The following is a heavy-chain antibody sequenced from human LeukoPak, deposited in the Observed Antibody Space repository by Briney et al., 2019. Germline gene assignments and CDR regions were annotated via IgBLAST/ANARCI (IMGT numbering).Heavy chain of an antibody. CDR1: GGSISSYY. CDR3: ARRPWGNYYFDY. Sequence: SETLSLTCTVSGGSISSYYWSWIRQPPGKGLEWIGYIYTSGSTNYNPSLKRQVTISVDTSRNQFSRKLSSVTAADTAVYYCARRPWGNYYFDYWGQGTLVTVSS. J-gene: IGHJ4*02. V-gene: IGHV4-4*09. D-gene: IGHD4-23*01. CDR2: IYTSGST.